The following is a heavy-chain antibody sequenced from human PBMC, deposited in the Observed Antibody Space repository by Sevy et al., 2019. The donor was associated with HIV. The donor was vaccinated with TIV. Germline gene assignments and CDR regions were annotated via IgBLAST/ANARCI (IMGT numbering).Heavy chain of an antibody. V-gene: IGHV1-69*13. CDR3: ARSISWYASFDS. Sequence: ASVKVSCKASGRTFRNYALSWVRQAPGQGLEWMGGIIPMFETANYVQKFQGRVTITADESTNTAYMELISLRSEDTAIYYCARSISWYASFDSWGQGTLVTVSS. CDR2: IIPMFETA. CDR1: GRTFRNYA. J-gene: IGHJ4*02. D-gene: IGHD6-13*01.